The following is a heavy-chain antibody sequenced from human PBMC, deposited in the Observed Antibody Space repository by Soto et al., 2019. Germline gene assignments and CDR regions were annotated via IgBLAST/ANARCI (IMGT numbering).Heavy chain of an antibody. CDR1: GFTFSSFG. V-gene: IGHV3-48*01. D-gene: IGHD3-16*01. Sequence: EVQLVESGGGLVQPGGSLRLSCAASGFTFSSFGMNWVRQAPGKGLEWVSYISYDSSKPTYYADSVKGRFTISRDNAKNSLYLQMNSLRAEDTAVYYCARDLWDDLAGGESDYWGQGTLVTVSS. CDR2: ISYDSSKPT. CDR3: ARDLWDDLAGGESDY. J-gene: IGHJ4*02.